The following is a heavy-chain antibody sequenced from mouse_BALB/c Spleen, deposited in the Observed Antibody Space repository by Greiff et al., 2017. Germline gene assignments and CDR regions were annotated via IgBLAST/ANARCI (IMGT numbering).Heavy chain of an antibody. CDR2: ISSGGST. V-gene: IGHV5-6-5*01. CDR3: AREGLRWAMDY. CDR1: GFTFSSYA. D-gene: IGHD1-1*01. Sequence: EVKVEESGGGLVKPGGSLKLSCAASGFTFSSYAMSWVRQTPEKRLEWVASISSGGSTYYPDSVKGRFTISRDNARNILYLQMSSLRSEDTAMYYCAREGLRWAMDYWGQGTSVTVSS. J-gene: IGHJ4*01.